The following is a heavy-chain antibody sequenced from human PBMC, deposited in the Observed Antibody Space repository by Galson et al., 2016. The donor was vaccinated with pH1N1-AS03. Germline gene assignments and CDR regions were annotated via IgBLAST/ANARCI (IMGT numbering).Heavy chain of an antibody. CDR1: GYIFTGFY. Sequence: SCKASGYIFTGFYAHWVRQAPGQGLEWMGWINPNSGVTNYAQKFQAWVTMTGDTSISTAYMELYGLKSDDTAVYYCARDPRGPCSSATCPTTYYFGMDVWGQGTTVIVSS. CDR2: INPNSGVT. D-gene: IGHD1-26*01. J-gene: IGHJ6*02. CDR3: ARDPRGPCSSATCPTTYYFGMDV. V-gene: IGHV1-2*04.